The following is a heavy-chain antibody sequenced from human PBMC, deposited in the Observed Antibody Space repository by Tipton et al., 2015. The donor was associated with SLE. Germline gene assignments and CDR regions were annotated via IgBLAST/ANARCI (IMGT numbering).Heavy chain of an antibody. J-gene: IGHJ6*02. CDR2: VCNSVST. D-gene: IGHD3-10*01. Sequence: TLSLTCTVSGASVSSFCWNWIRQSPGKGLEWIACVCNSVSTNYDPSLKSRGTISVDTSKNHISLELTSVTAADTAVYYCARQRLRLLSPLDAWGQGTTVTVS. CDR1: GASVSSFC. V-gene: IGHV4-59*08. CDR3: ARQRLRLLSPLDA.